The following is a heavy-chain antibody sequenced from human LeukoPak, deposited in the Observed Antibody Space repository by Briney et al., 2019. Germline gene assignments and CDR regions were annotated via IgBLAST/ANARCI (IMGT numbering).Heavy chain of an antibody. CDR1: GYTFTSYY. V-gene: IGHV1-46*01. D-gene: IGHD5-18*01. J-gene: IGHJ6*03. CDR3: ARDRGYSYAKKSSEYYYMDV. Sequence: GASVKVSCKASGYTFTSYYMHWVRQAPGQGLEWMGIINPSGGSTSYAQKFQGRVTITADEFTTTAYMELSSLRSEDTAVYYCARDRGYSYAKKSSEYYYMDVWGKGTTVTISS. CDR2: INPSGGST.